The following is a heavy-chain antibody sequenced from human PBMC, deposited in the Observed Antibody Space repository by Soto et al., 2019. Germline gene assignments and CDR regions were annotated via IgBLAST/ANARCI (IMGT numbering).Heavy chain of an antibody. Sequence: EVQLLESGGGLVQPGGSLRLSCAASGFTFSTYAMSWVRQAPGKGLEGVSTITTSGGNTYYPDAVQARFPIPRDNSKTTLYLQMNSLRAEDTAVYYCAGRYCTTGVCYTNYYYYIDVWGKGTTVTVSS. V-gene: IGHV3-23*01. CDR1: GFTFSTYA. D-gene: IGHD2-8*01. CDR3: AGRYCTTGVCYTNYYYYIDV. CDR2: ITTSGGNT. J-gene: IGHJ6*03.